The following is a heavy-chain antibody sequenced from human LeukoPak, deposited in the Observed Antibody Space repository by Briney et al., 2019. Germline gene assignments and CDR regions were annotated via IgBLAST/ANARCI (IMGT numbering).Heavy chain of an antibody. CDR3: ARERIAALNWFDP. Sequence: SETLSLTCTVSGGSISSGGYYWSWIRQHPGKGLEWIGYIYYSGSTYYNPSLKSRVTISVDTSKNQFSLKLSSVTAADTAVYYCARERIAALNWFDPWGQGTLVTVSS. D-gene: IGHD6-6*01. J-gene: IGHJ5*02. CDR1: GGSISSGGYY. CDR2: IYYSGST. V-gene: IGHV4-31*03.